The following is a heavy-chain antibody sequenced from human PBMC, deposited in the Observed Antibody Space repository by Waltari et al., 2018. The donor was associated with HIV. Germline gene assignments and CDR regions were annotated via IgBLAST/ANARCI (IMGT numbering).Heavy chain of an antibody. V-gene: IGHV4-39*01. J-gene: IGHJ6*02. D-gene: IGHD4-17*01. CDR2: IYYSGST. Sequence: QLQLQESGPGLVKPSETLSLTCTVSGGSISSSSYSWGWIRQPPGKGLEWIGSIYYSGSTYYNPSLKSRVTISVDTSKNQFSLKLSSVTAADTAVYYCAIDYGDSIYYYYGMDVWGQGTTVTVSS. CDR1: GGSISSSSYS. CDR3: AIDYGDSIYYYYGMDV.